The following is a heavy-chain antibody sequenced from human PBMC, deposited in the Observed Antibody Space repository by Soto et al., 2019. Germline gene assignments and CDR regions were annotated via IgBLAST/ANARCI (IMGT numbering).Heavy chain of an antibody. J-gene: IGHJ6*02. Sequence: SETLSLTCTVSGDSITNYYWTWIRQPPGKGLEWMGCVHYTGSTNYNPSLKSRVTISVDTSKNQFSLKLTSVTAADTAVYYCARDRIVVVPAAIPLHFYHGMDVWGQGTTVTVSS. D-gene: IGHD2-2*01. CDR3: ARDRIVVVPAAIPLHFYHGMDV. V-gene: IGHV4-59*01. CDR1: GDSITNYY. CDR2: VHYTGST.